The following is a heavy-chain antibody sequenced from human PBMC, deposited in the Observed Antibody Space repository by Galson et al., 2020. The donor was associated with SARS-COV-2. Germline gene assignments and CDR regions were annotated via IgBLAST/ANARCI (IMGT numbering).Heavy chain of an antibody. CDR1: GFNVNNAW. CDR2: IKSKTDGGTT. Sequence: ARPGGSLRLSCTVSGFNVNNAWMSWVRQAPGKGLEWIGRIKSKTDGGTTDYAAPVQGRFTISTDDSKNTLYLQLNSLKTEDTAVYYCSSEFLPTMTAAGKIDYWGQGTLVTVSS. V-gene: IGHV3-15*01. CDR3: SSEFLPTMTAAGKIDY. D-gene: IGHD6-13*01. J-gene: IGHJ4*02.